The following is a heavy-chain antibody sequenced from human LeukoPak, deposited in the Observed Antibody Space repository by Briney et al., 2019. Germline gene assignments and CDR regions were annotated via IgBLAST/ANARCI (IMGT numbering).Heavy chain of an antibody. CDR3: ARRGRRTTGTGRRYYYYYYMDV. J-gene: IGHJ6*03. CDR1: GGSFSGYY. CDR2: INHSGST. D-gene: IGHD1-1*01. Sequence: SETLSLTCAVYGGSFSGYYWSWIRQPPGKGLEWIGEINHSGSTNYNPSLKSRVTISVDTSKNQFSLKLSSVTAADTAVYYCARRGRRTTGTGRRYYYYYYMDVWGKGTTVTISS. V-gene: IGHV4-34*01.